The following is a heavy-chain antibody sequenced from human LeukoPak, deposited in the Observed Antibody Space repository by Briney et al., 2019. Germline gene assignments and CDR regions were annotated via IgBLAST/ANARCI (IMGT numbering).Heavy chain of an antibody. CDR1: GFTFSSYG. CDR3: AKDRDSGSYPFDY. J-gene: IGHJ4*02. V-gene: IGHV3-23*01. CDR2: ISGSGGST. D-gene: IGHD1-26*01. Sequence: GGSLRLSCAASGFTFSSYGMSWVRQAPGKGLEWVSAISGSGGSTDYADSVKGRFTISRDNSKNTVYLQMNSLRGEDTAVYYCAKDRDSGSYPFDYWGQGTLVTVSS.